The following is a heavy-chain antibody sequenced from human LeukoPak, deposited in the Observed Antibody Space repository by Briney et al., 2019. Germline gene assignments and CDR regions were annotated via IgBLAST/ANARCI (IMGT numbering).Heavy chain of an antibody. CDR3: AKDRGVVVPVGHGY. J-gene: IGHJ4*02. Sequence: GGSLRLSCAVSGFTVSSNYMSWVRQAPGKGLEWVSAISGSGGSTYYADSVKGRFTISRDNSKNTLYLQMNSLRAEDTAVYYCAKDRGVVVPVGHGYWGQGTLVTVSS. CDR2: ISGSGGST. V-gene: IGHV3-23*01. CDR1: GFTVSSNY. D-gene: IGHD2-2*01.